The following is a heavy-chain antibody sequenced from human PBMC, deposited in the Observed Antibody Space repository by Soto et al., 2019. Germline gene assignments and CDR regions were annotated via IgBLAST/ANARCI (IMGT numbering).Heavy chain of an antibody. D-gene: IGHD5-18*01. CDR3: VRDRDLDRDMVHADL. V-gene: IGHV3-48*02. J-gene: IGHJ4*01. Sequence: GGSLRLSCEASGFTISGCSMNWVRQAPGKGLEWLAYITIRTGNIVYADSVRGRFTISTDNAENSVFLQMNSLRDEDTAVYFCVRDRDLDRDMVHADLWGQGTLVTVSS. CDR2: ITIRTGNI. CDR1: GFTISGCS.